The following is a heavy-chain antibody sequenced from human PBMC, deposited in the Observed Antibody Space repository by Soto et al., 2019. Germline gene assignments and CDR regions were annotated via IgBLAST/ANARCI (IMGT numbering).Heavy chain of an antibody. Sequence: PGGSLRLSCAASGFTFSSYCMHWVRQAPGKGLEWVAVIWYDGSNKYYADSVKGRFTISRDNSKNTLYLQMNSLRAEDTAVYYCARDLLRFLEWSTPSYYFDYWGQGTLVTVSS. J-gene: IGHJ4*02. V-gene: IGHV3-33*01. CDR2: IWYDGSNK. D-gene: IGHD3-3*01. CDR1: GFTFSSYC. CDR3: ARDLLRFLEWSTPSYYFDY.